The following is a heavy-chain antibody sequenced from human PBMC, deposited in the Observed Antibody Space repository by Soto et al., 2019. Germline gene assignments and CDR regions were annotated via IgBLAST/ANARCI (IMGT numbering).Heavy chain of an antibody. CDR2: ISGSGGST. D-gene: IGHD6-13*01. Sequence: EVQLLESGGGLVQPGGSLRLSCAASGVTFSSYAMSWVRQAPGKGLEWVSAISGSGGSTYYADSVKGRFTISRGNSKNRLYLHMTSLRAEATAVYYCALESRRELVLARVDSWGQGTLVTVSS. CDR3: ALESRRELVLARVDS. V-gene: IGHV3-23*01. CDR1: GVTFSSYA. J-gene: IGHJ4*02.